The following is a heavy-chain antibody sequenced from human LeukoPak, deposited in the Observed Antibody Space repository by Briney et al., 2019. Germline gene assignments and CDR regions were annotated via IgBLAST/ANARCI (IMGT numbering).Heavy chain of an antibody. CDR3: YSMIVVTIRLINDY. CDR2: IYAGGST. J-gene: IGHJ4*02. Sequence: GGSLRLSCAASGFTVSSNYMSWVRQAPGKGLEWVSVIYAGGSTYYADSVKGRFTISRDNSKNTLYLQMNSLRAEDTAVYYCYSMIVVTIRLINDYWGQGTLVTVSS. V-gene: IGHV3-66*01. CDR1: GFTVSSNY. D-gene: IGHD3-22*01.